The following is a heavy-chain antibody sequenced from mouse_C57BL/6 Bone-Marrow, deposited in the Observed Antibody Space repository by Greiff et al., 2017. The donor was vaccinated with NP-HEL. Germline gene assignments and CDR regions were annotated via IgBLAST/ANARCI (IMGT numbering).Heavy chain of an antibody. Sequence: EVKLQQSGPELVKPGASVKISCKASGYTFTDYYMNWVKQSHGKSLEWIGDINPNNGGTSYNQKFKGKATLTVDKSSSTAYMELRSLTSEDSAVYYCARKGVVATGYWYFDVWGTGTTVTVSS. CDR3: ARKGVVATGYWYFDV. D-gene: IGHD1-1*01. V-gene: IGHV1-26*01. J-gene: IGHJ1*03. CDR2: INPNNGGT. CDR1: GYTFTDYY.